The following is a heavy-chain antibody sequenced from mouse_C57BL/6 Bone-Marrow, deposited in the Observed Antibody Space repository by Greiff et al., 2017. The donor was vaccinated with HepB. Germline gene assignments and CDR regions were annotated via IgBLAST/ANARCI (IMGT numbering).Heavy chain of an antibody. V-gene: IGHV1-5*01. D-gene: IGHD2-4*01. J-gene: IGHJ2*01. CDR2: IYPGNSDT. Sequence: VQLKESGTVLARPGASVKMSCKTSGYTFTSYWMHWVKQRPGQGLEWIGAIYPGNSDTSYNQKFKGKAKLTAVTSASTAYMDLSSLTNEDSAVYYCTRPLYDYDSYYFDYWGQGTTLTVSS. CDR3: TRPLYDYDSYYFDY. CDR1: GYTFTSYW.